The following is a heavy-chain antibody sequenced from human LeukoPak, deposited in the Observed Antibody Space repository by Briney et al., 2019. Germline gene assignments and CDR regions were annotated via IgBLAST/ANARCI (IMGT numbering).Heavy chain of an antibody. CDR3: ARWYYDFSTDY. CDR1: GYSFTSYW. D-gene: IGHD3-3*01. V-gene: IGHV5-51*01. CDR2: IYPGDSDT. J-gene: IGHJ4*02. Sequence: GESLQISCQGSGYSFTSYWIGWVRQMPGKGLEWMGIIYPGDSDTRYSPSFQGQVTISADKSISTAYPQWSSPKASDTAMYYCARWYYDFSTDYWGQGTLVTVSS.